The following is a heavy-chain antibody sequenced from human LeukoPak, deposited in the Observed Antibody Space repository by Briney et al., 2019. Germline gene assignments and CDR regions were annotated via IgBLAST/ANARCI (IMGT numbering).Heavy chain of an antibody. CDR2: ISAYNGNT. Sequence: ALVKVSCKASGYTFTSYYMHWVRQAPGQGLEWMGWISAYNGNTNYAENLQGRVTMTTDTSTSTAYMELRSLRSDDTAVYYCARGWTYSTGWYADFDYWGQGTLVTVSS. J-gene: IGHJ4*02. CDR3: ARGWTYSTGWYADFDY. V-gene: IGHV1-18*04. D-gene: IGHD6-19*01. CDR1: GYTFTSYY.